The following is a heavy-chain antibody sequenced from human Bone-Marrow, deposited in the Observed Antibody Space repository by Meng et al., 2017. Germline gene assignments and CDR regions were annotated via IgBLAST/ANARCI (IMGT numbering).Heavy chain of an antibody. CDR2: INHSGST. V-gene: IGHV4-34*01. Sequence: AQLQEWGAGLLKPSETLPLTCAVYGGSFSGYCWSWIRQPPGKGLEWIGEINHSGSTNYNPSLKSRVTISVDTSKNQFSLKLSSVTAADTAVYYCARARLYYYDSSGYPSYFDYWGQGTLVTVSS. CDR3: ARARLYYYDSSGYPSYFDY. CDR1: GGSFSGYC. J-gene: IGHJ4*02. D-gene: IGHD3-22*01.